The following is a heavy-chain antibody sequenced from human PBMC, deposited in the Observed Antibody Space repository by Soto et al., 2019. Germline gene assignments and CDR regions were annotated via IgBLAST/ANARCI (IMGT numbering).Heavy chain of an antibody. CDR1: GFTFSSYA. CDR3: AKDRYYGSGSYLFDY. Sequence: GGSLRLSCAASGFTFSSYAMSWVRQAPGKGLEWVSAISGSGGSTYYADSVKGRFTISRDNSKNTLYLQMNSQRAEDTAVYYCAKDRYYGSGSYLFDYWGQGTLVTVSS. J-gene: IGHJ4*02. CDR2: ISGSGGST. V-gene: IGHV3-23*01. D-gene: IGHD3-10*01.